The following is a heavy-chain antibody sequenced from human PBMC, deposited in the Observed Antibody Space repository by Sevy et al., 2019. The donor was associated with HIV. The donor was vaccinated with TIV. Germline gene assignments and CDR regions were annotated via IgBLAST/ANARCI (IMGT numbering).Heavy chain of an antibody. V-gene: IGHV1-2*06. CDR2: INPKSGGT. CDR3: VRGVFMPAQGHLEY. Sequence: ASVKVSCKASGYSFTDYYIHWVRQAPGQGLDWTGRINPKSGGTTYTQKFQGRVTMTRDTSITTVYMELSRLTSDDSAVYYCVRGVFMPAQGHLEYWCQGTLVTVSS. CDR1: GYSFTDYY. D-gene: IGHD2-8*01. J-gene: IGHJ4*02.